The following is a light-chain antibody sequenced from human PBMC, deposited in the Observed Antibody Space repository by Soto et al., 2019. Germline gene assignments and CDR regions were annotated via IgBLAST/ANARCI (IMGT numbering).Light chain of an antibody. J-gene: IGLJ2*01. CDR1: SSDIARNT. V-gene: IGLV1-44*01. CDR3: AAWADSLKGPV. CDR2: SNN. Sequence: QLVLTQPPSASGTPGQTVTISCSGSSSDIARNTVNWYQQLPGTAPKLLIYSNNQRPSGVSDRFSGSKSGASASLAISGLQSEDEADYYCAAWADSLKGPVFGGGTKLTVL.